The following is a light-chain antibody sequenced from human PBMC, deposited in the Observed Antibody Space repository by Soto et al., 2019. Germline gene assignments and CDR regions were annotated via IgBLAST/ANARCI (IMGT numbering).Light chain of an antibody. CDR1: QSVLYSSNNKNY. J-gene: IGKJ3*01. V-gene: IGKV4-1*01. Sequence: DIVMTQSPDSLAVSLGERATINCKSSQSVLYSSNNKNYLAWYQQKPGQPPKLLILWASTRESGVPDRFSGSGSGTDFTLTISSLQAEDVAVYYCQQYYNTPFTFGPGTKVDIK. CDR2: WAS. CDR3: QQYYNTPFT.